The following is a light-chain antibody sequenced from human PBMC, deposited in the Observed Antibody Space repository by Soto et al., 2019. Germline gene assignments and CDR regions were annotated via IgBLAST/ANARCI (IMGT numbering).Light chain of an antibody. CDR2: GIS. Sequence: IVLTQSPGTLSLSPGERATLFCRASQSVTSNYFAWYQQKPGQAPRLLIYGISDRATGIPDRFSGSGSGTEVTLTISRLEPEDFAVYYCEQYGSSPRTFGQGTQVEIQ. CDR1: QSVTSNY. V-gene: IGKV3-20*01. CDR3: EQYGSSPRT. J-gene: IGKJ1*01.